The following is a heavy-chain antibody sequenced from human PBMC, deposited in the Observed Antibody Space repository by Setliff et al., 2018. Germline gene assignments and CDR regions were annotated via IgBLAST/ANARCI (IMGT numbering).Heavy chain of an antibody. D-gene: IGHD6-13*01. CDR2: IHASGST. CDR3: ARDEGSSYFSGMDV. CDR1: GGSISSGDHY. J-gene: IGHJ6*02. Sequence: SETLSLTCTVSGGSISSGDHYWSWIRQPAGKGLEWIGRIHASGSTNYNPSLKSRVTISVDTSKSQFSLKLSSVTAADTAVYYCARDEGSSYFSGMDVWGQGTTVTVSS. V-gene: IGHV4-61*02.